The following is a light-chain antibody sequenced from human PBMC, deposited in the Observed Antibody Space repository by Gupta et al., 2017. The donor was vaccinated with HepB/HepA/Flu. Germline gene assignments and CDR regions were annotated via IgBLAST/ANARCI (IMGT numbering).Light chain of an antibody. J-gene: IGKJ4*02. CDR3: QQSSNWLS. CDR1: QSVSSY. V-gene: IGKV3-11*01. CDR2: DAS. Sequence: ELVLTHSPATLSLSPGERATLSCRACQSVSSYLAWYQQKPGQAPRLLIYDASNRATGIPARFSGSGSGTDFTLTISSLEPEDFAVYYCQQSSNWLSFGGGTKVEIK.